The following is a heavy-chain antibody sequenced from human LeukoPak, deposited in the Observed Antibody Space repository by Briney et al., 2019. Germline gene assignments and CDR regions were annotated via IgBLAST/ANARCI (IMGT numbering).Heavy chain of an antibody. Sequence: GASVKVSCKASGYTFTGYYMHWVRQAPGQGLEWMGWINPNSGGTNYAQKFQGRVTMTRDTSISTAYMELSRLRSDDTAVYYCARGDFGVVIMGDYWGQGTLVSVSP. CDR3: ARGDFGVVIMGDY. V-gene: IGHV1-2*02. J-gene: IGHJ4*02. CDR2: INPNSGGT. D-gene: IGHD3-3*01. CDR1: GYTFTGYY.